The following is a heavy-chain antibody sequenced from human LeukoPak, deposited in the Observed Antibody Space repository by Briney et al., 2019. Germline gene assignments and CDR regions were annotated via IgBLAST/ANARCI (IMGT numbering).Heavy chain of an antibody. D-gene: IGHD4-17*01. J-gene: IGHJ6*02. CDR3: AKSLALRSGMDV. Sequence: PGGSLRLSCEASGFTFNNYAINWVGQAPGKGLEWVSGISGSGDSTYYADSVKGRFTIPRDNSKNTLYLQMNSLRAEDTAVYYCAKSLALRSGMDVWGQGTTVTVSS. V-gene: IGHV3-23*01. CDR2: ISGSGDST. CDR1: GFTFNNYA.